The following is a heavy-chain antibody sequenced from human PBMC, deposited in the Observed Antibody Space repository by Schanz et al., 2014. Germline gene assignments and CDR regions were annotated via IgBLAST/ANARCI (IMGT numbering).Heavy chain of an antibody. J-gene: IGHJ4*02. CDR2: IKQDGSAK. V-gene: IGHV3-7*01. Sequence: DVQLVESGGGLVQSGGSLRLSCAASGFNFGDYYMTWVRQAPGKGLESVANIKQDGSAKNYVDSVKGRFTISRDNPKNSLCLQMNSLSVEDTALYYCARVLGGDEGLDQWGQGTLVTVSS. CDR1: GFNFGDYY. CDR3: ARVLGGDEGLDQ. D-gene: IGHD4-17*01.